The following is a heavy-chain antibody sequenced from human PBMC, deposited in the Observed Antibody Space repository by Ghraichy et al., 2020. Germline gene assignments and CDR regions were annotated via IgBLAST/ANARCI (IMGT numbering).Heavy chain of an antibody. CDR3: ATRVEARPY. D-gene: IGHD6-6*01. V-gene: IGHV4-4*02. J-gene: IGHJ4*02. CDR2: IDHSGST. Sequence: SETLSLTCTGSGGSISSADWWTWVRQPPGRGLEWIGDIDHSGSTNYNSSLKSRVTISGDRSKNQFSLTVSSVTAADTALYYCATRVEARPYWGQGALVTVSS. CDR1: GGSISSADW.